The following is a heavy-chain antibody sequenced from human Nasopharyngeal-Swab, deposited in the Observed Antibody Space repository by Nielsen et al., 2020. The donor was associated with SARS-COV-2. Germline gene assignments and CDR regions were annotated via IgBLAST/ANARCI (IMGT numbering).Heavy chain of an antibody. CDR3: ARGNGWYPDH. D-gene: IGHD6-19*01. J-gene: IGHJ4*02. V-gene: IGHV1-18*01. CDR2: ISVYNGNT. Sequence: ASVKVSCKASGYTFANYGVSWVRQAPRQELEWMGWISVYNGNTGYAQNFQGRVTMTTDTSTNTGYLELRSLRSDDTAVYYCARGNGWYPDHWGQGTLVTVSS. CDR1: GYTFANYG.